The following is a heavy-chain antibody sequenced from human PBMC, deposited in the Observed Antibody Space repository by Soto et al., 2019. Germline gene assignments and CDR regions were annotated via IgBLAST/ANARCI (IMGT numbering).Heavy chain of an antibody. CDR3: ARVKGSGYHNWFDP. Sequence: ASVKVSCKASGYTFTSYGISWVRQAPGQGLEWMGWISAYNGNTNYAQKLQGRVTMNTDTSTSTAYMELRSLISDDTAVYYCARVKGSGYHNWFDPWGQGTLVTVSS. J-gene: IGHJ5*02. V-gene: IGHV1-18*01. CDR1: GYTFTSYG. CDR2: ISAYNGNT. D-gene: IGHD3-22*01.